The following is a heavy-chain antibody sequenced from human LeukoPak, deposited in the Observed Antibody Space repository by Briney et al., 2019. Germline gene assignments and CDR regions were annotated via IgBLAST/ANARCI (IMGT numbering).Heavy chain of an antibody. CDR1: GGTFSSYA. J-gene: IGHJ4*02. CDR2: IIPIFGTA. D-gene: IGHD3-22*01. CDR3: ARGRDYYDSSGYYSYYFVY. Sequence: GASVKVSCKASGGTFSSYAISWVRQAPGQGLEWMGGIIPIFGTANYAQKFQGRVTITADESTSTAYMELSSLRSEDTAVYYCARGRDYYDSSGYYSYYFVYWGQGTLVTVSS. V-gene: IGHV1-69*13.